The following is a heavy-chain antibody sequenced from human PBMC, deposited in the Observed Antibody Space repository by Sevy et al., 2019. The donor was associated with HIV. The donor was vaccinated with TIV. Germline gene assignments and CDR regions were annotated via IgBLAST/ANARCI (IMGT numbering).Heavy chain of an antibody. J-gene: IGHJ4*02. D-gene: IGHD1-26*01. Sequence: KQSQTLSLTCAISGDSVSSNSAAWNWIRQSPSRGLEWLGRTYYRSQWDNDYAESVKSRITINPDTSKNQFSLQLNSVTPEDTAVYYCARDLPRRGILGLTRRGYFDSWGQGTLVTVSS. CDR2: TYYRSQWDN. V-gene: IGHV6-1*01. CDR1: GDSVSSNSAA. CDR3: ARDLPRRGILGLTRRGYFDS.